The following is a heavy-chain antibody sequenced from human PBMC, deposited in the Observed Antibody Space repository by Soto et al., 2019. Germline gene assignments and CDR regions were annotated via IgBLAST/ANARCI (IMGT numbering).Heavy chain of an antibody. Sequence: QVTLKESGPVLVKPTETLTLTCTVSGFSLSNARMGVSWIHQPPGKALEWLAHIFSNDEKSYSTSLKSRLTISKDTSKSQVVLTMTNMDPVDTATYYCARTLSRGSYLVGAYFDYWGQGTLVTVSS. CDR1: GFSLSNARMG. CDR3: ARTLSRGSYLVGAYFDY. D-gene: IGHD1-26*01. CDR2: IFSNDEK. V-gene: IGHV2-26*01. J-gene: IGHJ4*02.